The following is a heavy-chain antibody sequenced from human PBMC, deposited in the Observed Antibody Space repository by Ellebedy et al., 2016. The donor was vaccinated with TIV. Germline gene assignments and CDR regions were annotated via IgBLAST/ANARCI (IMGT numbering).Heavy chain of an antibody. Sequence: GESLKISCAASGFSFSAYGMHWVRQAPGKGLEWVAVISYDGSNKYYADPVKGRVTISRDNSKNTLYLQMNSLRAEETAVFYCARLDSSSWYMGYYFDYWGQGTLVTVSS. J-gene: IGHJ4*02. D-gene: IGHD6-13*01. CDR3: ARLDSSSWYMGYYFDY. CDR2: ISYDGSNK. CDR1: GFSFSAYG. V-gene: IGHV3-30-3*01.